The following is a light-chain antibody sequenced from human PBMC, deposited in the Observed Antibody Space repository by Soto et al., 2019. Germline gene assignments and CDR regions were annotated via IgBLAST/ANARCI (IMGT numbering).Light chain of an antibody. CDR1: QSVTSNY. Sequence: ELVLTQSPGTLSLSPGERATLSCRASQSVTSNYLAWYQQKPGQAPRLLIYGASTRATGTPDRFSGSGSGTDFTLTISRLEPEDFAVYYCQQYGNSPLFGQGTKVDIK. J-gene: IGKJ1*01. V-gene: IGKV3-20*01. CDR3: QQYGNSPL. CDR2: GAS.